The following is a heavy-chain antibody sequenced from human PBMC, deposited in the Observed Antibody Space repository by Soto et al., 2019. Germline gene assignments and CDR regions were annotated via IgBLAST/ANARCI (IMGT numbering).Heavy chain of an antibody. CDR2: IKSKTDGGTT. Sequence: GGSLRLSCAASGFTFSNAWMNWVRQAPGKGLEWVGRIKSKTDGGTTDYAAPVKGRFTISRDDSKNTLYLQMNSLKTEDTAVYYCTTDSRGSSSSFGTSYYYYYGMDVWGQGTTVTVSS. J-gene: IGHJ6*02. CDR3: TTDSRGSSSSFGTSYYYYYGMDV. CDR1: GFTFSNAW. D-gene: IGHD6-6*01. V-gene: IGHV3-15*07.